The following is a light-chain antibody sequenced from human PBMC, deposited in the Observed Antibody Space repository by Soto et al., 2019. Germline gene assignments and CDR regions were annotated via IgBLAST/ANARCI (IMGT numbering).Light chain of an antibody. CDR1: QSISSW. CDR2: KAS. J-gene: IGKJ5*01. CDR3: QQYNNYLIT. V-gene: IGKV1-5*03. Sequence: DIQMTQSPSTLSASLGDRVTITCGASQSISSWLAWYQQKPGKAPKLLIYKASSLESGVPSRFSGSGSGTEFTLTISSLQPDDFATYYCQQYNNYLITFGQGTRLEIK.